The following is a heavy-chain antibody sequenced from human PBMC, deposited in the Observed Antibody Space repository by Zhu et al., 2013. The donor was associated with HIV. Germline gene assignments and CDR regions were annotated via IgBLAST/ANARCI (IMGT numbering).Heavy chain of an antibody. CDR1: GYSISSGYY. Sequence: QESGPGLVKPSETLSLTCAVSGYSISSGYYWGWIRQPPGKGLEWIGSIYHSGSTYYNPSLKSRVTISVDTSKNQFSLKLSSVTAADTAVYYCATRYGSGSYYRFDPWGQGTLVTVSS. V-gene: IGHV4-38-2*01. CDR2: IYHSGST. D-gene: IGHD3-10*01. CDR3: ATRYGSGSYYRFDP. J-gene: IGHJ5*02.